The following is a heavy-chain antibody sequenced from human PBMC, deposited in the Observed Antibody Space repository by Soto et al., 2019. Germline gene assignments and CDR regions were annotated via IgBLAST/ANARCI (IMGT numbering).Heavy chain of an antibody. Sequence: GASVKVSCKASGGTFSSYAISWVRQAPGQGLEWMGGISAYNGNTNYAQKLQGRVTMTTDTSTSTAYMELRSLRSDDTAVYYCARAYRPFWSGYYLGYWGQGTLVTVSS. CDR3: ARAYRPFWSGYYLGY. CDR2: ISAYNGNT. V-gene: IGHV1-18*01. CDR1: GGTFSSYA. D-gene: IGHD3-3*01. J-gene: IGHJ4*02.